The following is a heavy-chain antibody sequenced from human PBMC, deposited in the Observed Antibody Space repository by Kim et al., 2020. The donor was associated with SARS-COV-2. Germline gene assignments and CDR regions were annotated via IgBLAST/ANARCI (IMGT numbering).Heavy chain of an antibody. V-gene: IGHV7-4-1*02. Sequence: ASVKVSCKASGYTFTSYAMNWVRQAPGQGLEWMGWINTNTGNPTYAQGFTGRFVFSLDTSVSTAYLQISSLKAEDTAVYYCARAEGITIFGVVTHGGMDVWGQGTTVTVSS. CDR2: INTNTGNP. CDR1: GYTFTSYA. CDR3: ARAEGITIFGVVTHGGMDV. D-gene: IGHD3-3*01. J-gene: IGHJ6*02.